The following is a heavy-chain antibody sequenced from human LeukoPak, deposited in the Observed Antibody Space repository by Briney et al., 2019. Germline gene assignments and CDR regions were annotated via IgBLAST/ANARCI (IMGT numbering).Heavy chain of an antibody. CDR1: GYTFTGYY. CDR3: ARGRSVTVPETTKLFDQ. D-gene: IGHD1-7*01. J-gene: IGHJ4*02. V-gene: IGHV1-2*02. Sequence: ASVKVSCKASGYTFTGYYLHWVRQALGQGLEWMAWINPNSGGTSYAQKFRGRVTMARDTSISTAYMELSRLRSDDTAVYYCARGRSVTVPETTKLFDQWGQGTLVTVSS. CDR2: INPNSGGT.